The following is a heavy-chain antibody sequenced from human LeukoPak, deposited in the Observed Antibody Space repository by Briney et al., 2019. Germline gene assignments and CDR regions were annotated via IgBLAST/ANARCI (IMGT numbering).Heavy chain of an antibody. Sequence: GGSLRLSCAASGFTFSSYWMNWARQAPGKGLEWVASINHNGNVNYYVDSVKGRFTISRDNAKNTLYLQMNSLRAEDTAVYYCAKGEQWLATGIPDYWGQGTLVTVSS. CDR3: AKGEQWLATGIPDY. V-gene: IGHV3-7*03. J-gene: IGHJ4*02. D-gene: IGHD6-19*01. CDR2: INHNGNVN. CDR1: GFTFSSYW.